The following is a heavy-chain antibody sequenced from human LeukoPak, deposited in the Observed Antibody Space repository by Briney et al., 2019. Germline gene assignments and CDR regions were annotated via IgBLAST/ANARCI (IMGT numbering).Heavy chain of an antibody. D-gene: IGHD3-10*01. V-gene: IGHV3-30*18. CDR2: ISYDGSNK. CDR3: AKDGSGSYFFDY. Sequence: GGSLRLSCAASGFTFSSYSMNWVRQAPGKGLEWVAVISYDGSNKYYADSVKGRFTISRDNSKNTLYLQMNSLRAEDTAVYYCAKDGSGSYFFDYWGQGTLVTVSS. J-gene: IGHJ4*02. CDR1: GFTFSSYS.